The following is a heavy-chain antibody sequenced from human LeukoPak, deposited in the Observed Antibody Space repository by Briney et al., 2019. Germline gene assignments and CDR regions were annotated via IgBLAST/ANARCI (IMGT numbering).Heavy chain of an antibody. CDR1: GFTFSSYA. Sequence: PGGSLRLSCAASGFTFSSYAMSWVRQAPGKGLEWVSDITGSGGSTHYADSVKGRFTISRDNSKNTLYLRMNSLRAKDTAVYYCAEWAVSGRGFDYWGQGTLVTVSS. J-gene: IGHJ4*02. D-gene: IGHD6-19*01. V-gene: IGHV3-23*01. CDR2: ITGSGGST. CDR3: AEWAVSGRGFDY.